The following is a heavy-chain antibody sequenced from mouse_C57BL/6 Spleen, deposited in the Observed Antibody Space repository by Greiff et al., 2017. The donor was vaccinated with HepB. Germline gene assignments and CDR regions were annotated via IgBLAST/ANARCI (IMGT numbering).Heavy chain of an antibody. V-gene: IGHV5-12*01. Sequence: EVKLVESGGGLVQPGGSLKLSCAASGFTFSDYYMYWVRQTPEKRLEWVAYISNGGGSTYYPDTVKGRFTISRDNAKNTLYLQMSRLKSEDTAMYYCARPHYYGSSEGYFDYWGQGTTLTVSS. D-gene: IGHD1-1*01. CDR3: ARPHYYGSSEGYFDY. J-gene: IGHJ2*01. CDR2: ISNGGGST. CDR1: GFTFSDYY.